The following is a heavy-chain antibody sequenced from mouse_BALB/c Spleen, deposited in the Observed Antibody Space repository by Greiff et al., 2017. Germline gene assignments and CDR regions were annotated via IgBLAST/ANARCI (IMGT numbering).Heavy chain of an antibody. CDR2: IYPGDGDT. D-gene: IGHD1-1*01. CDR3: ARKVTTGVDY. J-gene: IGHJ2*01. CDR1: GYAFSSYW. Sequence: QVQLQQSGAELVRPGSSVKISCKASGYAFSSYWMNWVKQRPGQGLEWIGQIYPGDGDTNYNGKFKGKATLTADKSSSTAYMQLSSLTSEDSAVYFCARKVTTGVDYWGQGTTLTVSS. V-gene: IGHV1-80*01.